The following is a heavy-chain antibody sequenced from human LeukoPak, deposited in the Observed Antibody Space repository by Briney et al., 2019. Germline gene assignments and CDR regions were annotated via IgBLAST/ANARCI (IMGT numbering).Heavy chain of an antibody. CDR3: ARALSIVGATADWFDP. J-gene: IGHJ5*02. CDR1: GYTFTSYD. Sequence: ASVKVSCKASGYTFTSYDINWVRQATGQGLEWMGWMNPNSGNTGYAQKFQGRVTITRNTSISTAYMELSSLRSEDTAVYYCARALSIVGATADWFDPWGQGTLVTVSS. CDR2: MNPNSGNT. D-gene: IGHD1-26*01. V-gene: IGHV1-8*03.